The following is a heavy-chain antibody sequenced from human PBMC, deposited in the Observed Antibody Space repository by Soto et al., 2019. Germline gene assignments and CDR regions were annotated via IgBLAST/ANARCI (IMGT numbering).Heavy chain of an antibody. Sequence: SETLSLTCAVSGGSISSGGYSGSWIRQPPGKGLEWIGYIYHSGSTYYNPSLKSRVTISVDRSKNQFSLKLSSVTAADTAVYYCARERGVIHNWFDPWGQGTLVTVSS. CDR3: ARERGVIHNWFDP. CDR2: IYHSGST. J-gene: IGHJ5*02. V-gene: IGHV4-30-2*01. CDR1: GGSISSGGYS. D-gene: IGHD3-10*01.